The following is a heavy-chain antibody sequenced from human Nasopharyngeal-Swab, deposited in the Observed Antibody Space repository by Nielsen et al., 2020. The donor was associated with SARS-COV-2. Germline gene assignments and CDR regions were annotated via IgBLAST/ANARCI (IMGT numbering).Heavy chain of an antibody. CDR1: GGTYSSYA. CDR3: ARGVVPAAMHGWFDP. Sequence: SVKVSCKASGGTYSSYAINWVRQAPGQGLEWMGGIIPIFGTANYAQKFQGRVTITADESTSTVYMELSSLRSEDMAVYYCARGVVPAAMHGWFDPWGQGTLVTVSS. J-gene: IGHJ5*02. CDR2: IIPIFGTA. D-gene: IGHD2-2*01. V-gene: IGHV1-69*13.